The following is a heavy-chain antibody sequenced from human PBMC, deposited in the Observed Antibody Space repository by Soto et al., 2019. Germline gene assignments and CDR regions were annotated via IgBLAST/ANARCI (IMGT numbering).Heavy chain of an antibody. J-gene: IGHJ4*02. Sequence: SGGSLRLSCAASGFTFSSYAMHWVRQAPGKGLEWVAVISYDGSNKYYADSVKGRFTISRDNSKNTLYLQMNSLRAEDTAVYYCARVNQPYRVLLQVHDYWGQRSLV. V-gene: IGHV3-30-3*01. CDR3: ARVNQPYRVLLQVHDY. CDR2: ISYDGSNK. CDR1: GFTFSSYA. D-gene: IGHD1-26*01.